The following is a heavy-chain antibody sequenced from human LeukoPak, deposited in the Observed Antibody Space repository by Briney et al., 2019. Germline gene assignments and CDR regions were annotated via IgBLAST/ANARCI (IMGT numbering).Heavy chain of an antibody. CDR3: ARDQRSLFDV. CDR2: IYSGGNT. D-gene: IGHD1-26*01. CDR1: DGSINSDTYY. J-gene: IGHJ4*02. Sequence: PSETLSLTCSVSDGSINSDTYYWGWIRQPPGKGLEWIASIYSGGNTFHNPSLKSRVTISLDTSKNQFSLKLTSVTAADTAVYYCARDQRSLFDVWGQGPLVIVSS. V-gene: IGHV4-39*07.